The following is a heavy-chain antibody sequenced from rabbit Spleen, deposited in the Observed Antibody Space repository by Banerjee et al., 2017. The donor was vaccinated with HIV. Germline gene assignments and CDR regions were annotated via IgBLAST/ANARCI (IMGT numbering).Heavy chain of an antibody. J-gene: IGHJ4*02. D-gene: IGHD6-1*01. CDR3: ARDHAYDADHYFYSI. CDR2: SWTGSTGNT. CDR1: GFSFTSGYD. V-gene: IGHV1S40*01. Sequence: QSLEESGGGLVQPGASLTPTCTASGFSFTSGYDMCWFLQPTAKGLVWIVASWTGSTGNTGYANWASGRFTFSKTSSTTVTLQLTSLTAADTATYFCARDHAYDADHYFYSIWGPGTLVTVS.